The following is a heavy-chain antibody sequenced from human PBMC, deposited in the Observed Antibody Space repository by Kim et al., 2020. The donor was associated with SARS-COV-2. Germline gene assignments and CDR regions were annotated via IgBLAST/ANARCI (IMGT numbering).Heavy chain of an antibody. CDR3: ARGGQEWLVRSGMDV. CDR1: GFTFSSYD. CDR2: IGTAGDT. D-gene: IGHD6-19*01. V-gene: IGHV3-13*04. Sequence: GGSLRLSCAASGFTFSSYDMHWVRQATGKGLEWVSAIGTAGDTYYPGSVKGRFTISRENAKNSLYLQMNSLRAGDTAVYYCARGGQEWLVRSGMDVWGQGTTVTVSS. J-gene: IGHJ6*02.